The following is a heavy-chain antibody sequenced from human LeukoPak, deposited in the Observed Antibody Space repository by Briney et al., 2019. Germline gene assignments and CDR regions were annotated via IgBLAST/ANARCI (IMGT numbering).Heavy chain of an antibody. CDR2: INPSGGST. J-gene: IGHJ5*02. D-gene: IGHD3-10*01. CDR1: GYTFTSYY. CDR3: ARGLKWFGENNWFDP. Sequence: ASVKVSCKASGYTFTSYYMHWVRQAPGQGLEWMGIINPSGGSTSYAQKFQGRVTMTRDMSTSTVYMELSSLRSEDTAVYYCARGLKWFGENNWFDPWGQGTLVTVSS. V-gene: IGHV1-46*01.